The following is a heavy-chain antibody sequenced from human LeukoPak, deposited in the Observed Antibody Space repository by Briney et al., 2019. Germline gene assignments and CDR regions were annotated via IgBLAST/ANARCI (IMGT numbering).Heavy chain of an antibody. Sequence: GGSLRLSCAASGFTFSSYWMNWARQAPGKGLEWVGFIKRKAFGGTAEYAASVRGRFTISRDDSKNFAYLQVNSLKAEDTAVYYCSRSSGYSRASFDYWGQGTLVTVSS. J-gene: IGHJ4*02. V-gene: IGHV3-49*04. D-gene: IGHD3-22*01. CDR2: IKRKAFGGTA. CDR1: GFTFSSYW. CDR3: SRSSGYSRASFDY.